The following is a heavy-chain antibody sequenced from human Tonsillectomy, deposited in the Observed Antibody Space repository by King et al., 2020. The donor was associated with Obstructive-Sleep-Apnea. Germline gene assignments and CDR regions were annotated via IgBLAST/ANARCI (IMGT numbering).Heavy chain of an antibody. CDR3: AKGISGISRTVDY. J-gene: IGHJ4*02. Sequence: QLVESGGGLVQPGGSLRLSCAASVFTFSNFAMSWVRQAPGKGLEWVSAISGSGGTTYYADSVKGRFTISRDNSKNTLYLQINSLRAEDTAVYYCAKGISGISRTVDYWGQGTLVPVSS. CDR2: ISGSGGTT. V-gene: IGHV3-23*04. D-gene: IGHD3-10*01. CDR1: VFTFSNFA.